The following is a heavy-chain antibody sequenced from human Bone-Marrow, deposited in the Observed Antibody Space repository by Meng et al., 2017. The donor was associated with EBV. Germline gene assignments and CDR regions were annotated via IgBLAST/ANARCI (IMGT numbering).Heavy chain of an antibody. CDR3: ARNPRSEYSGYDY. Sequence: QVPLVQTGAGVKKPGASVKISCKASGYTFTSYGVTWGRQAPGQGLEWMGWITAYNGLTRYEQKFQGRVMLTTDTSTTTAYMELRSLTFDDTAVYYCARNPRSEYSGYDYWGQGTLVTVSS. J-gene: IGHJ4*02. V-gene: IGHV1-18*01. CDR2: ITAYNGLT. CDR1: GYTFTSYG. D-gene: IGHD5-12*01.